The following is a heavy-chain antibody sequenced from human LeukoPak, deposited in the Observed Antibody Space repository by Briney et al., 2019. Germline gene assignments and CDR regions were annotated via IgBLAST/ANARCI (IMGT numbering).Heavy chain of an antibody. CDR1: GYTFTSYG. CDR3: ARGGPMVRGAIRRTDY. J-gene: IGHJ4*02. V-gene: IGHV1-18*01. D-gene: IGHD3-10*01. Sequence: ASVKVSCKASGYTFTSYGISWVRQAPGQGLEWMGWISAYNGNTNYAQKLQGRVTMTTDTSTSTAYMELSSLRSDDTAVYYSARGGPMVRGAIRRTDYWGQGTLVTVSS. CDR2: ISAYNGNT.